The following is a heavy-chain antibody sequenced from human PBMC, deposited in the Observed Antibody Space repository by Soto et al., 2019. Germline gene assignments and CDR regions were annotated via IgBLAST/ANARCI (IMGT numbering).Heavy chain of an antibody. CDR3: AVGRHKTSGSNTWFDP. CDR2: ISDTGGGT. CDR1: GVTFSSYA. V-gene: IGHV3-23*01. D-gene: IGHD3-22*01. J-gene: IGHJ5*02. Sequence: GGSLRLSCAASGVTFSSYAMNWVRQAPGKGLEWVSTISDTGGGTFYAGSVKGRFTISRDNSKNTLYRRRHRLRADDSAIYFCAVGRHKTSGSNTWFDPWGRGTQVTVSS.